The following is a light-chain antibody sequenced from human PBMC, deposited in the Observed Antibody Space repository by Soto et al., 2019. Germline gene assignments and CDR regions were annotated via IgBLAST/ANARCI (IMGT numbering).Light chain of an antibody. CDR2: GGS. V-gene: IGKV3-20*01. Sequence: EIVLTQSPGTLSLSPGERATLSCRASQSVSSTFLAWYQQKPGQAPRLLIYGGSSRATGIPDRFSGSGSGTDFTLTVSRLEPEDFAVYFCQRSNDSPPGYTFGQGTKLEIK. CDR3: QRSNDSPPGYT. CDR1: QSVSSTF. J-gene: IGKJ2*01.